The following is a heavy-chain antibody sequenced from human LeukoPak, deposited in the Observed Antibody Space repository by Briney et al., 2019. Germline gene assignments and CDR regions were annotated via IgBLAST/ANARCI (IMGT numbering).Heavy chain of an antibody. V-gene: IGHV3-21*01. Sequence: GGSLRLSCAASGFPFSSYSMNWVRQAPGKGLEWVSSISSSSSYIYYADSVKGRFTISRDNAKNSLYLQMNSLRAEDTAVYYCARDHVGATTSDYWGQGTLVTVSS. D-gene: IGHD1-26*01. CDR1: GFPFSSYS. CDR2: ISSSSSYI. CDR3: ARDHVGATTSDY. J-gene: IGHJ4*02.